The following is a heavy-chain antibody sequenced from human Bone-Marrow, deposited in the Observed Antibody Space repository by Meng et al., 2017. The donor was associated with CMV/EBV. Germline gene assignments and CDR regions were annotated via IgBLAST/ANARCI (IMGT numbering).Heavy chain of an antibody. Sequence: GESLKISCAVSGFIFSTNGMHWVRQAPGKGLEWVANIKQDGSEKYYVDSVKGRFTISRDNAKNSLYLQMNSLRAEDTAVYYCARGYVRFDYWGQGTLVTVSS. J-gene: IGHJ4*02. D-gene: IGHD1-14*01. CDR2: IKQDGSEK. CDR3: ARGYVRFDY. V-gene: IGHV3-7*01. CDR1: GFIFSTNG.